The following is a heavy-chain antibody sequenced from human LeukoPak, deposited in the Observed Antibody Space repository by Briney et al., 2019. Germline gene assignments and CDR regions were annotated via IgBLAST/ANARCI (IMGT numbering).Heavy chain of an antibody. CDR1: GGSFSGYY. CDR3: ASVRGRSGMDV. CDR2: INHSGST. J-gene: IGHJ6*02. V-gene: IGHV4-34*09. Sequence: SETLSLTCAVYGGSFSGYYWSWIRQPPGKGLEWIGEINHSGSTNYNPSLKSRVTISLDTSKEQFSLKLTSITAADTAVYYCASVRGRSGMDVWGPGTTVTVSS.